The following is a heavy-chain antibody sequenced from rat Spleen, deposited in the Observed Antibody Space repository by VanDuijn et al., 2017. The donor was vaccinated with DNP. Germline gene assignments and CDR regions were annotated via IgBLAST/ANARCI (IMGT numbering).Heavy chain of an antibody. D-gene: IGHD1-5*01. Sequence: EVQLVESGGGLVQPGRSVKLSCAASGFTFTDFYMAWVRQAPTKGLEWVAYISYDGGITFYGDSVKGRFAISRDNAKSTLYLQMDSLRSADTATYYCTTPNIGTTTDYWGQGVMVTVSS. CDR2: ISYDGGIT. J-gene: IGHJ2*01. CDR1: GFTFTDFY. CDR3: TTPNIGTTTDY. V-gene: IGHV5-20*01.